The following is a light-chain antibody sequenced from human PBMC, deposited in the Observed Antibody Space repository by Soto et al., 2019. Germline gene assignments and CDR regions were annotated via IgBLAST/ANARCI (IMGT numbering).Light chain of an antibody. J-gene: IGKJ4*01. CDR1: QSFSRSY. CDR2: GAS. V-gene: IGKV3-20*01. CDR3: QQYGRT. Sequence: IVLSQSPGTLSLSPGERATLSCRASQSFSRSYLAWYQQKPGQAPRLLIYGASTRATAIPARFSGSGSGTEFTLTISRLEPEDFAVYYCQQYGRTFGGGTKVDIK.